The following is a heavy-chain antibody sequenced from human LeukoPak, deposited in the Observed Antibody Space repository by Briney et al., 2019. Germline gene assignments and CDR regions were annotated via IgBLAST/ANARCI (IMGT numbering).Heavy chain of an antibody. CDR2: INHSGST. D-gene: IGHD3-9*01. Sequence: PSETLSLTCAVYGGSFSGYYWSWIRQPPGKGLEWIGEINHSGSTNYNPSLKSRVTISVDTSKNQFSLKLSSVTAADTAVYYCARSYYDILTGYWDYYYMDVWGKGTTVTISS. J-gene: IGHJ6*03. V-gene: IGHV4-34*01. CDR3: ARSYYDILTGYWDYYYMDV. CDR1: GGSFSGYY.